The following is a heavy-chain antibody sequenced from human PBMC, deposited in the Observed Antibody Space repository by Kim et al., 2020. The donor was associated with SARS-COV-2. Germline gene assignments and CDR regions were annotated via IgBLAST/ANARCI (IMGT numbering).Heavy chain of an antibody. CDR1: GFTFSSYS. D-gene: IGHD3-10*01. CDR2: ISYDGSNK. Sequence: GGSLRLSCAASGFTFSSYSMHWVRQAPGKGLEWVAVISYDGSNKYYADSVKGRFTLSRDNSKNTLYLPINSLRAEDTAVYYCARASRGGYYYGMDVWRQGTTVTVS. J-gene: IGHJ6*02. CDR3: ARASRGGYYYGMDV. V-gene: IGHV3-30-3*01.